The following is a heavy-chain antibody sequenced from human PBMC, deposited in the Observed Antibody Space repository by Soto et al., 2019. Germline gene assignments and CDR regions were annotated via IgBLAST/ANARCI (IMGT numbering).Heavy chain of an antibody. Sequence: GGSLRLSCAASGFIFSGFAMAWVRQASGQGLEWISGINGISTISYYADSVKGRFTISRDNSKNTLYLQMNSLRAEDTAVYYCAKDKVPVVVTAPFDYWGQGTLVTVSS. V-gene: IGHV3-23*01. J-gene: IGHJ4*02. CDR3: AKDKVPVVVTAPFDY. CDR2: INGISTIS. CDR1: GFIFSGFA. D-gene: IGHD2-21*02.